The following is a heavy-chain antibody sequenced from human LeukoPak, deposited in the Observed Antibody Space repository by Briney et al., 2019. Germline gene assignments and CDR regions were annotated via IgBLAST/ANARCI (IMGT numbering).Heavy chain of an antibody. CDR2: ISSSSSTI. D-gene: IGHD5-12*01. J-gene: IGHJ4*02. CDR1: GFTFSSYS. V-gene: IGHV3-48*04. Sequence: GGSLRLSCAASGFTFSSYSMNWVRQAPGKGLEWVSYISSSSSTIYYADSVKGRFTISRDNAKNSLYLQMNSLRAEDTALYYCAKDSGYDLDYFDYWGQGTLVTVSS. CDR3: AKDSGYDLDYFDY.